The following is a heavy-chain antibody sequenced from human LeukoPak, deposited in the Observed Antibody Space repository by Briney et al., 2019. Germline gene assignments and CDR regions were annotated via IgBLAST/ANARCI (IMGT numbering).Heavy chain of an antibody. V-gene: IGHV3-7*01. Sequence: GGPLRLSCAASGFTLSRHWMSWVRQAPGKGLEWVASIRQDGNDINYVESVKGRFIISRDNAGNSVSLQMSSLRAEDTAMYYCARLPGDSTIYDLWGQGTLVTVSS. CDR1: GFTLSRHW. CDR2: IRQDGNDI. J-gene: IGHJ5*02. CDR3: ARLPGDSTIYDL. D-gene: IGHD5/OR15-5a*01.